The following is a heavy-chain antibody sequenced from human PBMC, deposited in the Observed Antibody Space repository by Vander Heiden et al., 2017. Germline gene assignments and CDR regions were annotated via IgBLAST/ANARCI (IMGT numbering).Heavy chain of an antibody. CDR1: GFTFSSYS. Sequence: EVQLVESGGGLVQPGGSLRLSCVASGFTFSSYSMTWGRQARGKGLEWVSYISSSSSTIYYADSVKGRFTISRDNAKNSLYLQMNNLRDEDTAVYYCAKLGAYFDYWGQGTLVTVSS. CDR2: ISSSSSTI. D-gene: IGHD3-3*02. V-gene: IGHV3-48*02. CDR3: AKLGAYFDY. J-gene: IGHJ4*02.